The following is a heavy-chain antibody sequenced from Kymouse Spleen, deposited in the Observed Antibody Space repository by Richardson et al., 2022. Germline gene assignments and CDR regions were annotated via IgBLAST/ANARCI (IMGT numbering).Heavy chain of an antibody. CDR3: THSTPHYGMDV. Sequence: EVQLVESGGGLVQPGGSLKLSCAASGFTFSGSAMHWVRQASGKGLEWVGRIRSKANSYATAYAASVKGRFTISRDDSKNTAYLQMNSLKTEDTAVYYCTHSTPHYGMDVWGQGTTVTVSS. V-gene: IGHV3-73*02. D-gene: IGHD4-11,IGHD4-11*01,IGHD5-24*01. CDR1: GFTFSGSA. CDR2: IRSKANSYAT. J-gene: IGHJ6*02.